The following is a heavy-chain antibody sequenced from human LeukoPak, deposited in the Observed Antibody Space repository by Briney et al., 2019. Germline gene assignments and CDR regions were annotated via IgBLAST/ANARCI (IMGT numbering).Heavy chain of an antibody. D-gene: IGHD3-10*01. J-gene: IGHJ2*01. CDR2: ISGSGDSGGST. CDR3: AKIDLASYYYGSGRHRYWHFDL. Sequence: GGSLRLSCAASGFTFSTYAMTWVRQAPGKGLEWVSSISGSGDSGGSTYYADSVKGRFTISRDDSKNTLFLQMNSLRAEDTAVYYCAKIDLASYYYGSGRHRYWHFDLWGRGTLVTVSS. V-gene: IGHV3-23*01. CDR1: GFTFSTYA.